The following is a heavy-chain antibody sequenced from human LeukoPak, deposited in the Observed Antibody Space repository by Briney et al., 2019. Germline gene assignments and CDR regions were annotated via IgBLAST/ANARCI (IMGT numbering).Heavy chain of an antibody. CDR3: ARGDYYDSSGYLAY. J-gene: IGHJ4*02. CDR1: GYTFIGYY. D-gene: IGHD3-22*01. V-gene: IGHV1-2*06. Sequence: GASVKVSCKASGYTFIGYYMHWVRQAPGQGLEWMGRINPNSGGTNYAQKFQGRVTMTRDTSISTAYMELSRLRSDDTAVYYCARGDYYDSSGYLAYWGQGTLVTVSS. CDR2: INPNSGGT.